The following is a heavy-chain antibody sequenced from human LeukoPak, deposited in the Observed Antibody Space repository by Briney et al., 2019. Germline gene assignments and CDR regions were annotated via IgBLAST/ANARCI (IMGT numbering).Heavy chain of an antibody. Sequence: SETLSLTCTVSGGSISSYYWSWIRQPAGKRLEWIGRIYTSGSTNYNPSLKSRVTMSVDTSKNQLSLKLSSVTAADTAVYYCARDRLTYYYDSSGLNWFDPWGQGTLVTVSS. V-gene: IGHV4-4*07. CDR2: IYTSGST. J-gene: IGHJ5*02. CDR3: ARDRLTYYYDSSGLNWFDP. CDR1: GGSISSYY. D-gene: IGHD3-22*01.